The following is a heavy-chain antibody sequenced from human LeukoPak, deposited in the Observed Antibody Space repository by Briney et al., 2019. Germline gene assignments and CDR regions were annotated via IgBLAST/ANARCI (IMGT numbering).Heavy chain of an antibody. V-gene: IGHV3-74*01. Sequence: GGSLRLPCAASGFTFSNHWLHWVRQAPGKGLVWVSRINGDGTSTIYADSVKGRFTISRDNAKSTVYLQMNSLRAEDTAVYYCARTGSGGDLDIWGQGTMVTVSS. J-gene: IGHJ3*02. D-gene: IGHD2-15*01. CDR3: ARTGSGGDLDI. CDR2: INGDGTST. CDR1: GFTFSNHW.